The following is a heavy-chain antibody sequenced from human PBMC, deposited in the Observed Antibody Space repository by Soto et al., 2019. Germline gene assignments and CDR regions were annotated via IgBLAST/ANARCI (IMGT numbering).Heavy chain of an antibody. Sequence: QVQLVQSGAEVKKPGSSVKVSCKASGGTFSSYAISWVRQAPGQGLEWMGGIIPIFGTANYAQKFQGRVTITADESTSTAYMELSSLRSEDTAVYYCARDRWFGELINTNWFDPWGQGTLVTVSS. CDR2: IIPIFGTA. D-gene: IGHD3-10*01. V-gene: IGHV1-69*01. CDR1: GGTFSSYA. CDR3: ARDRWFGELINTNWFDP. J-gene: IGHJ5*02.